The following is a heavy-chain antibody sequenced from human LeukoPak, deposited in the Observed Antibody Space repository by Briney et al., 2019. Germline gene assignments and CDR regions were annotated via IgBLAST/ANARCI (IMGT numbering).Heavy chain of an antibody. CDR3: AREGRGYTYGYNDAFDL. V-gene: IGHV3-33*01. Sequence: GGSLRLSCAASGFTFSSYGMHWVRQAPGKGLEWVAVICYDGSNKYSADSVKGRFTISRDNSKNTLYLQMNSLRAEDTAVYYCAREGRGYTYGYNDAFDLWGQGTMVTVSS. D-gene: IGHD5-18*01. CDR2: ICYDGSNK. J-gene: IGHJ3*01. CDR1: GFTFSSYG.